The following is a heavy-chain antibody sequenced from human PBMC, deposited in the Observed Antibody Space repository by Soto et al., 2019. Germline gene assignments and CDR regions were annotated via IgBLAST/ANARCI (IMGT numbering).Heavy chain of an antibody. CDR2: IWYDGSEK. CDR1: GFTFSTYG. D-gene: IGHD3-10*01. CDR3: AKERGARSYYMDV. J-gene: IGHJ6*04. Sequence: QVQLVETGGGVVQPGRSLRLSCAVSGFTFSTYGMHWVRQAPGKGLEWVAVIWYDGSEKYYAESVKGRFTGSRDNSQNILNLQMNSLSAEDTAVYYCAKERGARSYYMDVWGKGTTVTVSS. V-gene: IGHV3-33*03.